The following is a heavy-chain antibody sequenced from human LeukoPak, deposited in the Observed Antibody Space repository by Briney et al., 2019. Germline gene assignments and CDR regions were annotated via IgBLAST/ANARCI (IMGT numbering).Heavy chain of an antibody. Sequence: SETLSLTCTVSGGSISSSSYYWGWIRQPPGKGLEWIGSIYYSGSTYYNPSLKSRVTISVDTSKNQFSLKLSSVTAADTAVYYCARVRYCSGGSCHDAFDIWGQGTMVTVSS. V-gene: IGHV4-39*07. CDR2: IYYSGST. J-gene: IGHJ3*02. D-gene: IGHD2-15*01. CDR1: GGSISSSSYY. CDR3: ARVRYCSGGSCHDAFDI.